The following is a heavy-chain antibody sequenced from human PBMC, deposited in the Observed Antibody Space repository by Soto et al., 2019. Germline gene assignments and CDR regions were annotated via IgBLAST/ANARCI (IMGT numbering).Heavy chain of an antibody. CDR1: GFTFSSYA. V-gene: IGHV3-21*01. CDR3: AREGGATAIYYYYYGMDV. CDR2: ISGSGSYI. D-gene: IGHD1-26*01. Sequence: EVQLLESGGGLVQPGGSLRLSCAASGFTFSSYAMSWVRQAPGKGLEWVSAISGSGSYIYYADSVKGRFTISRDNAKNSLYLQMNSLRAEDTAVYYCAREGGATAIYYYYYGMDVWGQGTTVTVSS. J-gene: IGHJ6*02.